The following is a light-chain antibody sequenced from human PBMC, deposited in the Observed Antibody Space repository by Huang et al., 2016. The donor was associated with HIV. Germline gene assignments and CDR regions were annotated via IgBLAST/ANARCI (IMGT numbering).Light chain of an antibody. CDR2: DAS. Sequence: EIVLTQSPATLSLSPGERATLSCRASQSVSSYLAWYQQKPGQAPRLLIYDASNGATGIPVRFSGSGSGTDFTLTISSLEPEDFAVYYCQQRSNWPPLFGPGTKVDIK. CDR1: QSVSSY. CDR3: QQRSNWPPL. J-gene: IGKJ3*01. V-gene: IGKV3-11*01.